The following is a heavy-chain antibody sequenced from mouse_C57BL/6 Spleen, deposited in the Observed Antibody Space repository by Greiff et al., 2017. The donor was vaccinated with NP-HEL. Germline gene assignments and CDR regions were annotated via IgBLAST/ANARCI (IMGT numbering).Heavy chain of an antibody. CDR2: IYPGDGDT. Sequence: VQLQQSGAELVKPGASVKISCKASGYAFSSYWMNWVKQRPGKGLEWIGQIYPGDGDTNYNGKFKGKATLTADKSSSTAYMQLSSLTSEDSAVYFCARGDYYYGSSYVDYWGQGTTLTVSS. D-gene: IGHD1-1*01. CDR1: GYAFSSYW. CDR3: ARGDYYYGSSYVDY. V-gene: IGHV1-80*01. J-gene: IGHJ2*01.